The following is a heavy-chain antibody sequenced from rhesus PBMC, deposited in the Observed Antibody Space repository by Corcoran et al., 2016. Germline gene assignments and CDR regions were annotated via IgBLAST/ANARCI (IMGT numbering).Heavy chain of an antibody. CDR1: GGSLSGGYD. Sequence: QVQLQESGPGLVKPSETLSLTCAVSGGSLSGGYDWGWVRRPPGEGLEWIGYLYGSSGSTTYNPSLKNRVTISKDTSKNQFSLKLSSVTAADTAVYYCARLGRVVRGVYFDYWGQGVLVTVSS. V-gene: IGHV4-76*01. CDR3: ARLGRVVRGVYFDY. J-gene: IGHJ4*01. D-gene: IGHD6-13*01. CDR2: LYGSSGST.